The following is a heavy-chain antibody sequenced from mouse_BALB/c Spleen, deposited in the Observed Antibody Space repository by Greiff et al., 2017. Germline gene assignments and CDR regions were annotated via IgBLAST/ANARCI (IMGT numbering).Heavy chain of an antibody. CDR3: ARGYYDGYYWFAY. CDR2: ISSGGST. D-gene: IGHD2-3*01. V-gene: IGHV5-6-5*01. J-gene: IGHJ3*01. Sequence: EVQLVESGGGLVKPGGSLKLSCAASGFTFSSYAMSWVRQTPEKRLEWVASISSGGSTYYPDSVKGRFTISRDNARNILYLQMSSLRSEDTAMYYCARGYYDGYYWFAYWGQGTLVTVSA. CDR1: GFTFSSYA.